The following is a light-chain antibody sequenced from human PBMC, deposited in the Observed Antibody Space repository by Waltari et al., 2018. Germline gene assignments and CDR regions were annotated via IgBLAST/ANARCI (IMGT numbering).Light chain of an antibody. J-gene: IGKJ2*01. CDR2: WAS. CDR1: PSVLYSSNNKNY. Sequence: DIVMTQSPDSLAVSLGARATINCKSSPSVLYSSNNKNYLAWYQQKPGQPPRLLIYWASTRQSGVPDRFSGSGSGTDFTLTISSLQAEDVAVYYCQQYYNTPYTFGQGTKLEIK. V-gene: IGKV4-1*01. CDR3: QQYYNTPYT.